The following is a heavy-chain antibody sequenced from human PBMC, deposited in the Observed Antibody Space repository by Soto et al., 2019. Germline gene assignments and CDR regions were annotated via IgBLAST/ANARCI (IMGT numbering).Heavy chain of an antibody. V-gene: IGHV6-1*01. CDR2: TYYRSKWYN. CDR1: GDSVSSNSAA. CDR3: ARAIVVSSWYIVYYGMDV. D-gene: IGHD6-13*01. Sequence: SQTLSLTCAISGDSVSSNSAAWNWIRQSPSRGLEWLGRTYYRSKWYNDYAVSVKSRITINPDTSKNQFSLQLNSVTPEDTAVHYCARAIVVSSWYIVYYGMDVWGQGTTVTVSS. J-gene: IGHJ6*02.